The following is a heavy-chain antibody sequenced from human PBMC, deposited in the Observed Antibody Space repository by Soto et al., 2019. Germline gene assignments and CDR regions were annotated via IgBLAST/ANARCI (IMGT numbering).Heavy chain of an antibody. Sequence: GGSLRLSCAGSGFLVYSYWMTWVRQAPGKGLEWVANIKQDGSEKHYVDSVKVLFTISRENAKNSVYLQMNRLRAEDTAVYYCVRDWAGAGMDVWGQGTTVTVS. CDR1: GFLVYSYW. CDR3: VRDWAGAGMDV. CDR2: IKQDGSEK. D-gene: IGHD3-10*01. V-gene: IGHV3-7*03. J-gene: IGHJ6*02.